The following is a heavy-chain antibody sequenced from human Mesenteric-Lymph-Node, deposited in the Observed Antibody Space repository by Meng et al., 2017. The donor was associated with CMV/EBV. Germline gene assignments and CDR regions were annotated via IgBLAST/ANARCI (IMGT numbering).Heavy chain of an antibody. CDR3: ARRYYDLLSGLNDGFDI. J-gene: IGHJ3*02. D-gene: IGHD3-3*01. Sequence: SETLSLTCTVSGGSISSYYWSWIRQPPGKGLEWIGYIYYDGSTNYNPSLKSRVTISVDRTKNQFSLNLNSVTAADTAVYYCARRYYDLLSGLNDGFDIWGQGTMVTVSS. CDR1: GGSISSYY. V-gene: IGHV4-59*01. CDR2: IYYDGST.